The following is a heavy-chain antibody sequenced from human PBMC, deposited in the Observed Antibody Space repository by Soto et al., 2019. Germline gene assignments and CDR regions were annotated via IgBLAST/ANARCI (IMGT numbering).Heavy chain of an antibody. D-gene: IGHD2-15*01. CDR3: ARGGCPGGSCPLFDY. CDR2: ISSSSTYI. Sequence: EVQLVESGGGLVKPGGSLRLSCAASGFTFSTYSMNWVRQAPGKGLEWVSSISSSSTYIYHADSLKGRFTISRDNAKNSLYLQMHSLTAEATAIYYCARGGCPGGSCPLFDYWGQGTLVTVSS. V-gene: IGHV3-21*01. CDR1: GFTFSTYS. J-gene: IGHJ4*02.